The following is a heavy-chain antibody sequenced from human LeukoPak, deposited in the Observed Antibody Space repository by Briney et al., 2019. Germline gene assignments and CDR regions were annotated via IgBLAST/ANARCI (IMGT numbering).Heavy chain of an antibody. Sequence: ASVKVSCKASGYTFTSSGISWVRQAPGQGLEWMGWISGYNGNTFYAQMLQGRVTMTTDTSTSTACMELRSLRSDDTAVYYCASYVYGSGSYFTYWGQGTLVTVSS. J-gene: IGHJ4*02. CDR3: ASYVYGSGSYFTY. D-gene: IGHD3-10*01. CDR2: ISGYNGNT. CDR1: GYTFTSSG. V-gene: IGHV1-18*01.